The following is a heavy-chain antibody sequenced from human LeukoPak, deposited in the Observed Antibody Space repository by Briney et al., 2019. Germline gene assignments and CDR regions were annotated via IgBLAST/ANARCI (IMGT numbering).Heavy chain of an antibody. V-gene: IGHV1-2*06. Sequence: GASVKVSCKASGYTFTGYYMHWVRQAPGQGLEWMGRINPNSGGTNYAQKFQGRVTMTRDTSISTAYMELSRLRSDDTAVYYCAPRGGCSGWYVFDYWGQGTLVTVSS. CDR3: APRGGCSGWYVFDY. J-gene: IGHJ4*02. D-gene: IGHD6-19*01. CDR1: GYTFTGYY. CDR2: INPNSGGT.